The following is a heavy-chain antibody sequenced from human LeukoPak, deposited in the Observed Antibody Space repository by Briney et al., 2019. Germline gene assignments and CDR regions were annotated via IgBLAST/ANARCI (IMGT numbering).Heavy chain of an antibody. CDR3: ARHQELGDFLTGFSPFDH. CDR1: GFSFSSYG. CDR2: ISGSGSNT. Sequence: GGPLRLSCAASGFSFSSYGMHWVRQAPGKGLEWVAAISGSGSNTYYADSLRGRFTISRDNSKNTVLLQMNSLRTEDTAVYYCARHQELGDFLTGFSPFDHWGQGTLVTVSS. D-gene: IGHD3-9*01. V-gene: IGHV3-23*01. J-gene: IGHJ4*02.